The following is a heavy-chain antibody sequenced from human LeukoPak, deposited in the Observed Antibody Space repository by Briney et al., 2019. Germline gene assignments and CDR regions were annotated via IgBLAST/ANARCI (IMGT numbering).Heavy chain of an antibody. Sequence: GGSLRLSCAASGFNFGSYAMHWVRQAPGKGLEWVTIISYDGFNKYYADSVKGRFTISRDNSKNTLYLQMNSLRAEDTAVYYCAREGYYYDSSGYEGFDYWGQGTLVTVSS. V-gene: IGHV3-30-3*01. CDR1: GFNFGSYA. CDR3: AREGYYYDSSGYEGFDY. J-gene: IGHJ4*02. D-gene: IGHD3-22*01. CDR2: ISYDGFNK.